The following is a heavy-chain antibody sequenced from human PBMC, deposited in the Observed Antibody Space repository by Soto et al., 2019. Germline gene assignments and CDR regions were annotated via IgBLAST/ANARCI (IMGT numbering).Heavy chain of an antibody. CDR1: GDSVNSGSYY. V-gene: IGHV4-61*01. CDR2: IYFDGST. D-gene: IGHD2-15*01. Sequence: QVQLQESGPGLVKPSETLSLTCTVSGDSVNSGSYYWSWIRQPPGKGLEWIGYIYFDGSTNYNPSLKKHLTMSVDTSQNQFSLELSSVTAADTAVYYCAKYCSGDTCSIDCGQGTLVTVSS. J-gene: IGHJ4*02. CDR3: AKYCSGDTCSID.